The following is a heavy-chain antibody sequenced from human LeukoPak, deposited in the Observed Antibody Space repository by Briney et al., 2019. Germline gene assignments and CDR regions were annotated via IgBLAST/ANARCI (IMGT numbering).Heavy chain of an antibody. CDR1: GFSFSTYA. V-gene: IGHV3-23*01. Sequence: TGGSLRLSCAASGFSFSTYAMSWVRQAPGKGLEWVSAISGSGGSTYYADSVKGRFTISRDNSKNTLYLQMNSLRAEDTAVYYCAKWSGYNWNGGGMDVWGQGTTVTVSS. J-gene: IGHJ6*02. D-gene: IGHD1-20*01. CDR3: AKWSGYNWNGGGMDV. CDR2: ISGSGGST.